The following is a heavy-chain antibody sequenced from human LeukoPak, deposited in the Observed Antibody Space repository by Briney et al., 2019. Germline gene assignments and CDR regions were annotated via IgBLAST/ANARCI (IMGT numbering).Heavy chain of an antibody. J-gene: IGHJ4*02. Sequence: GGSLRLSCAASGFSFSSYSMNWVRQAPGKGLEWVSYISTSSAYIHYADSVKGRFTISRDNARNSLYLQMNSLRAEDTALYYCAKRSNSGWNLDYWGQGTLVTVSS. CDR2: ISTSSAYI. D-gene: IGHD6-19*01. CDR1: GFSFSSYS. V-gene: IGHV3-21*04. CDR3: AKRSNSGWNLDY.